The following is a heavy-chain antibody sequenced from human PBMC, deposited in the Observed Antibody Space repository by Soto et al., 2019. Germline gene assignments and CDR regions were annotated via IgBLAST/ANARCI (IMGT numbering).Heavy chain of an antibody. J-gene: IGHJ3*02. Sequence: TLSLTCTVSGGSISSSSYYWGWIRQPPGKGLEWIGSIYYSGSTYYNPSLKSRVTISVDTSKNQFSLKLSSVTAADTAVYYCASGYYDFWSGFQDAFDIWGQGTMVPVSS. CDR3: ASGYYDFWSGFQDAFDI. D-gene: IGHD3-3*01. V-gene: IGHV4-39*01. CDR2: IYYSGST. CDR1: GGSISSSSYY.